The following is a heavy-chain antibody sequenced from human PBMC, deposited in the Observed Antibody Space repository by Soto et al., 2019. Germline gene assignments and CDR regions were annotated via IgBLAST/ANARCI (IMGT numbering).Heavy chain of an antibody. D-gene: IGHD2-8*01. V-gene: IGHV6-1*01. CDR1: GDSVSSNSAA. CDR2: TYYRSKWYN. CDR3: ARAISQGYCTNGVCKNYYYFYMDV. Sequence: SQTLSLTCAISGDSVSSNSAAWNWIRQSPSRGLEWLGRTYYRSKWYNDYAVSVKSRITINPDTSKNQFSLQLNSVTPEDTAVYYCARAISQGYCTNGVCKNYYYFYMDVWGKGTTVTVSS. J-gene: IGHJ6*03.